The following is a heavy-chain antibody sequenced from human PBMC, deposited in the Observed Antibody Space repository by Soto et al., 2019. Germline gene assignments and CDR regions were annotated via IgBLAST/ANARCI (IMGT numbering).Heavy chain of an antibody. CDR3: ARAGLLTDIVVVPAARGIFSWFDP. CDR2: INPSGGST. Sequence: ASVKVSCKASGYTFTSYYMHWVRQAPGQGLEWMGIINPSGGSTSYAQKFQGRVTMTRDTSTSTVYMELSSLRSEDTAVYYCARAGLLTDIVVVPAARGIFSWFDPWGQGTLVTGSS. D-gene: IGHD2-2*01. CDR1: GYTFTSYY. J-gene: IGHJ5*02. V-gene: IGHV1-46*01.